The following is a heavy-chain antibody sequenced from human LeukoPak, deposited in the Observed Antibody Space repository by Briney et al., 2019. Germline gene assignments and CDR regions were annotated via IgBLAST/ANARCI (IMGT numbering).Heavy chain of an antibody. J-gene: IGHJ6*03. CDR3: ARDPYSGNYGPYYYYYMDV. CDR1: GFTFSSYN. Sequence: PGGSLRLSCSASGFTFSSYNMNWVRHAPGKGLEWISSITRNSNYIYYADSVKGRFTISRDNGKSSLFLQMDGLRAEDTAIYFCARDPYSGNYGPYYYYYMDVWGKGTTVTVSS. CDR2: ITRNSNYI. D-gene: IGHD3-3*01. V-gene: IGHV3-21*01.